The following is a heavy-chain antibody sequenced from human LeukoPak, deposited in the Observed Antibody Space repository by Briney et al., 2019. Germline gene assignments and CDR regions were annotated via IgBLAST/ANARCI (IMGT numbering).Heavy chain of an antibody. CDR3: ARTTMVRGTYYMDV. V-gene: IGHV1-18*01. J-gene: IGHJ6*03. CDR2: ISPYNSNT. D-gene: IGHD3-10*01. Sequence: ASVKVSCKSSGYTFTTYGISWMRQAPGQSLEWMGWISPYNSNTNYAQKFQGRVTMTRDTSISTAYMELSRLRSDDTAVYYCARTTMVRGTYYMDVWGKGTTVTISS. CDR1: GYTFTTYG.